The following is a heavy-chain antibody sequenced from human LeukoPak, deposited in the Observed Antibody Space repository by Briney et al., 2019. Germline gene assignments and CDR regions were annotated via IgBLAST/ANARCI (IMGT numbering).Heavy chain of an antibody. CDR1: GYTFSIYG. CDR3: ARDHEFRGWYDY. V-gene: IGHV1-2*02. CDR2: INPNSGGT. Sequence: ASVKVSCKASGYTFSIYGISWMRQAPGQGLEWMGWINPNSGGTNYAQKFQGRVTMTRDTSISTAYMELSRLRSDDTAVYYCARDHEFRGWYDYWGQGTLVTVSS. J-gene: IGHJ4*02. D-gene: IGHD6-19*01.